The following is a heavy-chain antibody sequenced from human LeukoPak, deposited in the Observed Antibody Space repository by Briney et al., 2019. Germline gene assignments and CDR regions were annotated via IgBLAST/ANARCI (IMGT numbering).Heavy chain of an antibody. J-gene: IGHJ6*02. CDR1: GYTFTGYY. CDR2: INPNSGGT. CDR3: ARGGTELLYDHYYYYGMDV. D-gene: IGHD2-2*02. Sequence: ASVKVSCKASGYTFTGYYMHWVRQAPGQGLEWMGWINPNSGGTNYAQKFQGWVTMTRDTSISTAYMELSRLRSDDTAVYYCARGGTELLYDHYYYYGMDVWGQGTTVTVSS. V-gene: IGHV1-2*04.